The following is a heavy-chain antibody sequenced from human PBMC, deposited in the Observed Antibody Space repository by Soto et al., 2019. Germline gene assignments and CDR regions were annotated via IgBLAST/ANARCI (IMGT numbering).Heavy chain of an antibody. V-gene: IGHV3-64D*08. CDR2: ISSNGGST. J-gene: IGHJ5*02. Sequence: GGSLRLSCSASGFTFSSYAMHWLRQAPGKGLEYVSAISSNGGSTYYADSVKGRFTISRDNSKNTLYLQMSSLRAEDTAVYYCVRTRTGVVAGTANWIYPCCQGALLTVS. CDR1: GFTFSSYA. CDR3: VRTRTGVVAGTANWIYP. D-gene: IGHD6-19*01.